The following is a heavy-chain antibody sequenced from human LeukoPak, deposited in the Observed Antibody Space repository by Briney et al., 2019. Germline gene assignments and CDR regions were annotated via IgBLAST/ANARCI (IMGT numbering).Heavy chain of an antibody. CDR2: ISRSSIYI. D-gene: IGHD3-22*01. Sequence: GGSLRLSCAASGFTFSNYSMNWVRQAPGKGLEWVSSISRSSIYIYYADSVKGRFTISRDNAKNSLSLQMNSLRAEDTAVYFCARDRSGYYDNSGYYYDANALDIWGQGTMVTVSS. V-gene: IGHV3-21*06. CDR3: ARDRSGYYDNSGYYYDANALDI. J-gene: IGHJ3*02. CDR1: GFTFSNYS.